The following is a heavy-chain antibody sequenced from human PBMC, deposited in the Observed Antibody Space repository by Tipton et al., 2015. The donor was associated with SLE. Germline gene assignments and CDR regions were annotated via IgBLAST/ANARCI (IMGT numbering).Heavy chain of an antibody. Sequence: SLRLSCAASGFSFSSYAMTWIRQAPGKGLEWVASIRGSGVTTYYAESVKGRFTISRDNSKNTLYLQMNSLRAEDTAVYYCAKVRYYYDSSGRFNYWGQGTLVTVSS. D-gene: IGHD3-22*01. CDR3: AKVRYYYDSSGRFNY. CDR2: IRGSGVTT. J-gene: IGHJ4*02. CDR1: GFSFSSYA. V-gene: IGHV3-23*01.